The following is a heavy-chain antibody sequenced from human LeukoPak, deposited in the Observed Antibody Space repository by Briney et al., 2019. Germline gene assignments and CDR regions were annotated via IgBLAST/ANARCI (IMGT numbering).Heavy chain of an antibody. D-gene: IGHD3-22*01. Sequence: ASVKVSCKASGYTFTSYGISWVRQAPGQGLEWMGWISAYNGNTNYAQKLQGRVTMTTDTSTSTAYMELRSLRSDDTAVYYCARDLVTVYYDSSGSHFDYWGQGTLVTVSS. CDR2: ISAYNGNT. CDR1: GYTFTSYG. V-gene: IGHV1-18*01. J-gene: IGHJ4*02. CDR3: ARDLVTVYYDSSGSHFDY.